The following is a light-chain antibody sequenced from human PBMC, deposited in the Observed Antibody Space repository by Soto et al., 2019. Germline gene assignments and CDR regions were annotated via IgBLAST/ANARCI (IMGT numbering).Light chain of an antibody. CDR2: SND. CDR1: NSNIGRNI. CDR3: AAWDDSLNGQL. Sequence: QSVLTQPPSASGTPGQGVTISCSGSNSNIGRNIVNWYQQLPGTAPKLLIYSNDQRPSGVPDRFSGSKSGTSASLVISGLQSEDEADYYCAAWDDSLNGQLFGGGTKVTGL. J-gene: IGLJ3*02. V-gene: IGLV1-44*01.